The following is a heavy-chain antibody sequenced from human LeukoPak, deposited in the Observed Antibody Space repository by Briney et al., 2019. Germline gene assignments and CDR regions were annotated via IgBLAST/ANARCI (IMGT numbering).Heavy chain of an antibody. CDR1: GYTFINYA. Sequence: ASVKVSCKASGYTFINYAITWVRQAPGQGLEWMGWISAYNGNTNYAQSLRGRVTMTTDTSTRTAYMELRSLRSDDTAFYYCARGIAGIWDFDYWGQGTLVTVSS. CDR2: ISAYNGNT. CDR3: ARGIAGIWDFDY. D-gene: IGHD6-13*01. J-gene: IGHJ4*02. V-gene: IGHV1-18*01.